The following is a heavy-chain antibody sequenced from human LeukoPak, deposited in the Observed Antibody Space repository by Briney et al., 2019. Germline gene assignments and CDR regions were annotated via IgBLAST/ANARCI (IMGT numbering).Heavy chain of an antibody. V-gene: IGHV3-30*04. CDR2: ISYDGSNK. CDR3: SRGRYGDYGGRKRDTTYDMDV. Sequence: GRSLRLSCAASGFTFSSYAMHWVRQAPGKGLEWVAVISYDGSNKYYADSVKGRFTISRDNSKNTLYLQMNSLRAEDTAVYYCSRGRYGDYGGRKRDTTYDMDVWGKGTTVTVSS. J-gene: IGHJ6*03. D-gene: IGHD4-17*01. CDR1: GFTFSSYA.